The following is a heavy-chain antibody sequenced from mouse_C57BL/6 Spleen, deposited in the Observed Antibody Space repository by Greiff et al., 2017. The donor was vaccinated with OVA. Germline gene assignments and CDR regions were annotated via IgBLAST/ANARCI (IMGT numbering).Heavy chain of an antibody. J-gene: IGHJ4*01. CDR2: IDPAHGNT. CDR1: GFNIKNPY. CDR3: ARNIYAMDY. Sequence: VHVKQSVAELVRPGASVKLSCTASGFNIKNPYLHWVKQRPEQGLEWIGRIDPAHGNTKYAPKFQGKATITADTSSNTAYLQLSSLTSEDTAIYYCARNIYAMDYWGQGTSVTVSS. V-gene: IGHV14-3*01.